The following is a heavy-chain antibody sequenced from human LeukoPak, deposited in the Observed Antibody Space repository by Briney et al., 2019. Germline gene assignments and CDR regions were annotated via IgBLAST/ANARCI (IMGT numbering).Heavy chain of an antibody. CDR3: TTSLTSGAYIDY. CDR1: GLTFTNAW. CDR2: IKSKTDGGTT. D-gene: IGHD2-15*01. Sequence: MTGGSLRLSCAASGLTFTNAWMTWVRQAPGKGLEWVGRIKSKTDGGTTDYAAPVKGRFTISRDDSKNALYLQMNSLKIEDTAVYYCTTSLTSGAYIDYWGQGTLVTVSS. J-gene: IGHJ4*02. V-gene: IGHV3-15*01.